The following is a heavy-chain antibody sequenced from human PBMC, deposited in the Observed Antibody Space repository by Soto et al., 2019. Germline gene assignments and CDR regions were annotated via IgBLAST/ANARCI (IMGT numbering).Heavy chain of an antibody. V-gene: IGHV3-30-3*01. CDR3: ARDVVVVPAAPDYGEGPFDY. CDR1: GFTFSSYA. J-gene: IGHJ4*02. CDR2: ISYDGSNK. Sequence: GGSLRLSCAASGFTFSSYAMHWVRQASGKGLEWVAVISYDGSNKYYADSVKGRFTISRDNSKNTLYLQMNSLRAEDTAVYYCARDVVVVPAAPDYGEGPFDYWGQGTLVTVSS. D-gene: IGHD2-2*01.